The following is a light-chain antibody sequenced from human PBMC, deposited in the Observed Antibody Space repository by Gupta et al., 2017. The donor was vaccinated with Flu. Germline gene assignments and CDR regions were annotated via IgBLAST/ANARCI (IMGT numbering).Light chain of an antibody. CDR2: AAS. Sequence: GDRVTFTCRASQDIRNDLGWYQQKPGKPPKVLIYAASNLEGGVPSRFSGSGSGTDFTLTISSLQPEDFATYYCLQTYTFPWTFGRGTKVEVK. CDR1: QDIRND. V-gene: IGKV1-6*01. J-gene: IGKJ1*01. CDR3: LQTYTFPWT.